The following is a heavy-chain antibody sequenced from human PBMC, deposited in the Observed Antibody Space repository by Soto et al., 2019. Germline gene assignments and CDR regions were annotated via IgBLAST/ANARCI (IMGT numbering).Heavy chain of an antibody. CDR3: ASLPYPGYSYGYGLDY. V-gene: IGHV3-30-3*01. CDR1: GFTFSSYA. J-gene: IGHJ4*02. CDR2: ISYDGSNK. D-gene: IGHD5-18*01. Sequence: GGSLRLSCAASGFTFSSYAMHWVRQAPGKGLEWVAVISYDGSNKYYADSVKGRFTISRDNSKNTLYLQMNSLRAEDTAVYYCASLPYPGYSYGYGLDYWGQGTLVTVSS.